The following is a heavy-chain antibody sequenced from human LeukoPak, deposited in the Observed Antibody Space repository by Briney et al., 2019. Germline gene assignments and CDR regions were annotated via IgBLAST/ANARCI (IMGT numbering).Heavy chain of an antibody. CDR1: GFIFSNE. D-gene: IGHD4-23*01. CDR3: AREVHGSGKNGMDV. CDR2: IGRSEAFK. J-gene: IGHJ6*02. V-gene: IGHV3-48*03. Sequence: PGGSLRLSCVTSGFIFSNEMNWVRQAPGKGLEWVSYIGRSEAFKYYADSVKGRFTVSRDNAKNSLYLQMNSLSGEDTGVYFCAREVHGSGKNGMDVWGQGTTVSVSS.